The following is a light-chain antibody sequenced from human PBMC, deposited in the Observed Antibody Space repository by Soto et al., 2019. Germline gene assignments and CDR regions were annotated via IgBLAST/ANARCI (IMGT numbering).Light chain of an antibody. CDR1: QSITFW. CDR2: DVF. Sequence: DIQMTQSPSSLSASVGDRGTITCRASQSITFWLACYQQKPGRAPKFLIYDVFNLQSGVPSRFSGSGSGTEFTLTLRSLQPDDSATYYCQQYHSFSFTFGQGNKLEIK. J-gene: IGKJ2*01. V-gene: IGKV1-5*01. CDR3: QQYHSFSFT.